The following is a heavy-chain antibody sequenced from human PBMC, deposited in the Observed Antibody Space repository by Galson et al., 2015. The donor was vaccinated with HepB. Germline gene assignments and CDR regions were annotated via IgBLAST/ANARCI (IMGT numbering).Heavy chain of an antibody. CDR1: GYSLTELS. Sequence: SVKVSCKVSGYSLTELSMHWVRQAPGKGLEWMGRFDPGDGKTIYAQRFQGRVTMTDATSTDTAYMDLSSLTSGDTAVYFCAAAPYASNWYGAPSLKTALDYWGQGTLVTVSS. CDR2: FDPGDGKT. D-gene: IGHD1-20*01. V-gene: IGHV1-24*01. J-gene: IGHJ4*02. CDR3: AAAPYASNWYGAPSLKTALDY.